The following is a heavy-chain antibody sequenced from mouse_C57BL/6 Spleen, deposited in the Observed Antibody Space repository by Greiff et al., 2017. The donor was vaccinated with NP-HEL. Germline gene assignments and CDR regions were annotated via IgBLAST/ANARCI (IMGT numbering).Heavy chain of an antibody. Sequence: EVMLVESGGGLVKPGGSLKLSCAASGFTFSSYAMSWVRQTPEKRLEWVATISDGGSYTYYPDNVKGRFTISRDNAKNNRYLQMSHLKSEDTAMYYCARGYDGYSYAMDYWGQGTSVTVSS. V-gene: IGHV5-4*03. D-gene: IGHD2-3*01. CDR3: ARGYDGYSYAMDY. CDR2: ISDGGSYT. J-gene: IGHJ4*01. CDR1: GFTFSSYA.